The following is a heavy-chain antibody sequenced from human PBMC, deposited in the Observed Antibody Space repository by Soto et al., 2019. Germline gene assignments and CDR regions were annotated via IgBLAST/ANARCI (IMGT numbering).Heavy chain of an antibody. J-gene: IGHJ4*02. CDR3: ATTYGGNSDFDY. V-gene: IGHV4-31*03. CDR2: IYYSGST. CDR1: GGSISSGGYY. Sequence: SETLSLTCTVSGGSISSGGYYWSWIRQHPGKGLEWIGYIYYSGSTYYNPSLKSRVTISVDTSKNQFSLKLSSVTAADTAVYYCATTYGGNSDFDYWGQGTLVTVSS. D-gene: IGHD2-21*02.